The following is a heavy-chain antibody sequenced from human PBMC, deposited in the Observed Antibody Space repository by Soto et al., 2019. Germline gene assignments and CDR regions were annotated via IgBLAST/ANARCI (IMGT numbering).Heavy chain of an antibody. CDR2: ISGSGGST. J-gene: IGHJ4*02. Sequence: GGSLILSCAASGFTFSSYAMSWVRQAPGKGLEWVSAISGSGGSTYYADSVKGRFTISRDNSKNTLYLQMNSLRAEDTAVYYCAEGALRGYSYGPSYYFDYWGQGTLVTVSS. D-gene: IGHD5-18*01. CDR1: GFTFSSYA. CDR3: AEGALRGYSYGPSYYFDY. V-gene: IGHV3-23*01.